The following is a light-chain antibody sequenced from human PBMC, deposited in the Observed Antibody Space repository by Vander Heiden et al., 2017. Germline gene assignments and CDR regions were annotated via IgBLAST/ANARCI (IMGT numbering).Light chain of an antibody. CDR2: DAS. V-gene: IGKV3-11*01. J-gene: IGKJ2*01. CDR1: QSVSSY. Sequence: EIVLTQSPATQSLSPGERATLSCRASQSVSSYLAWYQQKPGQAPRLLISDASNRATGIPARFSGGGSGTDFTLTINSLEPEDFAVYYCQQRINWPYTFGQGTKLEIK. CDR3: QQRINWPYT.